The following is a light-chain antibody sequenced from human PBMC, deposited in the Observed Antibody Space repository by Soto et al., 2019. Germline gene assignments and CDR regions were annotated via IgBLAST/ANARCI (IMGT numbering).Light chain of an antibody. Sequence: QSVLTQPASVSESPGQSITISRTGTSSDVGGYNYVSWYQQPPGKAPKLMIYAVTNRPSGVSNRFSGSKSGNTASLTISGLQAEDEADYYCSSYTSSSSYVFGTGTKVTVL. CDR2: AVT. J-gene: IGLJ1*01. CDR1: SSDVGGYNY. CDR3: SSYTSSSSYV. V-gene: IGLV2-14*01.